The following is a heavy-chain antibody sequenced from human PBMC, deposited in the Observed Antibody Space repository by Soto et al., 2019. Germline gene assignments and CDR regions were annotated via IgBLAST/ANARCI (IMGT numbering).Heavy chain of an antibody. Sequence: QVQLEQSAPEVKKPGASVKVSCKASGYTFTTYGISLVRQAPGQGLEWLGWINTHNGNTNYAQNLQGRVIMTADTSTSTAYMELRSLRSDDTAIYYCTREGSAPYYYYGMDAWGQGTTVTVSS. CDR3: TREGSAPYYYYGMDA. CDR2: INTHNGNT. CDR1: GYTFTTYG. V-gene: IGHV1-18*01. J-gene: IGHJ6*02. D-gene: IGHD3-10*01.